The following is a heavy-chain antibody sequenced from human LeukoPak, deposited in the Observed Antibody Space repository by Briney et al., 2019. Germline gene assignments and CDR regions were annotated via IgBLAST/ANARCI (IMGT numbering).Heavy chain of an antibody. J-gene: IGHJ3*02. Sequence: GGSLRLSCAASGFTFSSYAMGWDRPAPGKGLEWVSAISGSGGSTYYAVSVKGRFTISRGNSKNTLYLQMNSLRAEDTAVYYCAKASTPYSGTYPDAFDIWGQGTMVSVSS. CDR2: ISGSGGST. CDR1: GFTFSSYA. CDR3: AKASTPYSGTYPDAFDI. D-gene: IGHD1-26*01. V-gene: IGHV3-23*01.